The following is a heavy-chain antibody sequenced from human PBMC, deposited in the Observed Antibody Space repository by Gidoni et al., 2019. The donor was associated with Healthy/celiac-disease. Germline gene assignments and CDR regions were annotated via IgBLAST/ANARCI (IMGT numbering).Heavy chain of an antibody. J-gene: IGHJ4*02. V-gene: IGHV4-61*02. CDR1: GGSISSGSSS. CDR3: ARESGSYSIADY. D-gene: IGHD1-26*01. CDR2: IYTSGST. Sequence: QVQLQESGPGLVKPSQTLSLTCTVSGGSISSGSSSGSWNRQPAGKGLEGIGRIYTSGSTNYNPSLKSRVTISVDTSKNQFSLKLSSVTAADTAVYYCARESGSYSIADYWGQGTLVTVSS.